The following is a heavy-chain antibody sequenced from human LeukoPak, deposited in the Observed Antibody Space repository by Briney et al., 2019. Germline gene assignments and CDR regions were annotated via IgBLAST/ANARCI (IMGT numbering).Heavy chain of an antibody. D-gene: IGHD6-19*01. CDR1: GGSISSYY. CDR3: ARHVLPSSGRIY. V-gene: IGHV4-59*08. J-gene: IGHJ4*02. Sequence: PSETLSLTCTVSGGSISSYYWSWIRQPPGKGLEWIGYIYYSGSTNYNPSLKSRVTISVDTSKNQFSLKLSSVTAADTAVYYCARHVLPSSGRIYWGQGTLVTVSS. CDR2: IYYSGST.